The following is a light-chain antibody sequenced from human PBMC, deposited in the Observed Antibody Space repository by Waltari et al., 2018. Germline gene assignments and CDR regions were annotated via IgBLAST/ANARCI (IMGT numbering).Light chain of an antibody. CDR3: QKYGTHPAT. Sequence: EIVLTQSPGTLSLSPGERATLPCRASQSVSRTLAWYQQKAGQAPRLLIYDASSRATDLPDRFSGSGSGTDFSLTISRLEPEDFAVYYCQKYGTHPATFGQGTRVEIK. J-gene: IGKJ1*01. CDR2: DAS. CDR1: QSVSRT. V-gene: IGKV3-20*01.